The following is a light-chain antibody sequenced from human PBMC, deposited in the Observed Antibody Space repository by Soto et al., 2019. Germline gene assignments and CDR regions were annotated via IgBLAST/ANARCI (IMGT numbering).Light chain of an antibody. CDR2: WAS. CDR1: QSVLYSSNNKNY. V-gene: IGKV4-1*01. Sequence: DIVMTQSPDSLAVSLGERATINCKSSQSVLYSSNNKNYLAWYQQKPAQPPKLLIYWASTRESGVPDRFSGRGSGTDFTLTISSLQAEDVAVYYCQQHYSTPPTFGQGTRLEIK. CDR3: QQHYSTPPT. J-gene: IGKJ5*01.